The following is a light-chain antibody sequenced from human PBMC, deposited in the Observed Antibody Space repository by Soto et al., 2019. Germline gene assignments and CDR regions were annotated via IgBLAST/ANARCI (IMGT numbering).Light chain of an antibody. Sequence: DIQMTQSPSSLSASVGGRVTITCRASQGIKNNLGWFHQKPGKAPKRMIFAASTLQSGVPARFSGSGSGTDFTLTISSLEPEDFAVYYCQQRSKWPLTFGGGTKVDIK. CDR2: AAS. V-gene: IGKV1-17*01. CDR1: QGIKNN. CDR3: QQRSKWPLT. J-gene: IGKJ4*01.